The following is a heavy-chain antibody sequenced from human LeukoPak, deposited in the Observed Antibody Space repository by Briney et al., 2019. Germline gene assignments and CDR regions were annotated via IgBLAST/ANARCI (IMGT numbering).Heavy chain of an antibody. CDR3: ARVSVPSYYGMDV. V-gene: IGHV4-34*01. Sequence: SETLSLTCAVYGGSFSGYYWSWIRQPPGKGLEWTGEINHSGSTNYNPSLKSRVTISVDTSKNQFSLKLSSVTAADTAVYYCARVSVPSYYGMDVWGQGTTVTVSS. J-gene: IGHJ6*02. CDR1: GGSFSGYY. CDR2: INHSGST.